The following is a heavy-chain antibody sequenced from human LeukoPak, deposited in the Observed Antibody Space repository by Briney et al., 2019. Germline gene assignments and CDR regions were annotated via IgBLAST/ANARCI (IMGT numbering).Heavy chain of an antibody. Sequence: ASVKVSCKVSGYTLTELSMHWVRQAPGKGLEWMGGFDPEDGETIYAQKFQGRVTMTEDTSTDTAYMELSSLRSEDTAVYYCATRPRSGYSPYYYYYGMDVWGQGTTVTVSS. D-gene: IGHD3-3*01. CDR1: GYTLTELS. CDR3: ATRPRSGYSPYYYYYGMDV. CDR2: FDPEDGET. V-gene: IGHV1-24*01. J-gene: IGHJ6*02.